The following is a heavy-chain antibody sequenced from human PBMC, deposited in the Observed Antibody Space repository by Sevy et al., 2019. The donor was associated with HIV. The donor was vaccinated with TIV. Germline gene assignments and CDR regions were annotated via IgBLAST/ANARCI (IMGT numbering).Heavy chain of an antibody. CDR3: ARHFPSKYCISTSCYGKGYYYGMDV. D-gene: IGHD2-2*01. Sequence: ASVKVSCKASGYTFTSYGISWVRQAPGQGLEWRGWISAYNGNTNYAQKLQGRVTMTTDTSTSTAYMELRSLRSDDTAVYYCARHFPSKYCISTSCYGKGYYYGMDVWGQGTTVTVSS. J-gene: IGHJ6*02. CDR2: ISAYNGNT. CDR1: GYTFTSYG. V-gene: IGHV1-18*01.